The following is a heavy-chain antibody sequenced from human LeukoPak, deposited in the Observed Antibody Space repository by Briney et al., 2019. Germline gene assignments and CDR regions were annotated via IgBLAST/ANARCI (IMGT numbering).Heavy chain of an antibody. CDR1: GGSFSGYY. CDR2: IYHSGST. V-gene: IGHV4-34*01. D-gene: IGHD2-2*02. CDR3: AREREDIVVVPAAIRRDWFDP. Sequence: SETLSLTCAVYGGSFSGYYWSWICQPPGKGLEWIGEIYHSGSTNYNPSLKSRVTISVDTSKNQFSLKLSSVTAADTAVYYCAREREDIVVVPAAIRRDWFDPWGQGTLVTVSS. J-gene: IGHJ5*02.